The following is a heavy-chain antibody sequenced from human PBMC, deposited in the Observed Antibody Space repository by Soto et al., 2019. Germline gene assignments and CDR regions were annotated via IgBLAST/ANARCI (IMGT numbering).Heavy chain of an antibody. V-gene: IGHV4-34*01. CDR3: ARRVRGVSSWFDP. Sequence: SETLSLTCAVYGGSFSGYYWSWTRQPPGKGLEWIGEINNSGSTNYNPSLKSRVTISVDTSKNKFSLKLSSVTAADTAVYYCARRVRGVSSWFDPWGQGTLGTLSS. CDR1: GGSFSGYY. J-gene: IGHJ5*02. CDR2: INNSGST. D-gene: IGHD3-10*01.